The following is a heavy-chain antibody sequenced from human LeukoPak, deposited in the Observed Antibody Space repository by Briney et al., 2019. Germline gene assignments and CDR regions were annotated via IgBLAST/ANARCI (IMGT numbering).Heavy chain of an antibody. CDR1: GFTFSSYS. CDR3: ASRYYDQFDY. D-gene: IGHD3-22*01. CDR2: ISSSSSTI. J-gene: IGHJ4*02. V-gene: IGHV3-48*04. Sequence: GGSLRLSCSASGFTFSSYSMNWVRQAPGKGLEWVSYISSSSSTIYYAHSVKGRFTISRDNAKNSLYLQMNRLRAEETAVYYGASRYYDQFDYWRQGTLLTVS.